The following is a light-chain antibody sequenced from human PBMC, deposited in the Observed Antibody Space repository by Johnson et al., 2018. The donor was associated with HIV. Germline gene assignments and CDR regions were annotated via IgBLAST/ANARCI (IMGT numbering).Light chain of an antibody. V-gene: IGLV1-51*02. CDR2: ENN. Sequence: QSVLSQPPSVSAAPGQKVTISCSGSSSNIGNNYVSWYQQFPGTAPKLLIYENNKRPSGIPDRFSGSRSGTSATLDITGLQTGDEADYYCGAWDSSLSAYVFATEAKCTVL. J-gene: IGLJ1*01. CDR1: SSNIGNNY. CDR3: GAWDSSLSAYV.